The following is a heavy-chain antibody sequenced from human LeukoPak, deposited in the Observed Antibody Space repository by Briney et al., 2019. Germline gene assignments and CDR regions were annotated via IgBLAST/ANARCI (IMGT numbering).Heavy chain of an antibody. V-gene: IGHV4-4*07. CDR2: IYTSGST. CDR1: GVSIRNYY. CDR3: ARESGLRGFDY. D-gene: IGHD5-12*01. J-gene: IGHJ4*02. Sequence: KTSETLSLTCTVSGVSIRNYYWSWIRQPAGKGLEWIGRIYTSGSTNYNPSLKSRVTISVDTSKNQFSLKLSSVTAADTAVYYCARESGLRGFDYWGQGTLVTVSS.